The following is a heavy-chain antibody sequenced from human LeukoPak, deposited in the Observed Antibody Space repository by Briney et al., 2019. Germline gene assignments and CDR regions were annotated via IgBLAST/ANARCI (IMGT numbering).Heavy chain of an antibody. J-gene: IGHJ4*02. Sequence: GGSLRLSCAASGFTFSSYGMHWVRQAPGKGLEWVASIRYDGSNKYYADSVKGRFTISRDNSKNTLYLQMNSLRAEDTAVYYCAKVDCSSTSCYVDYWGQGTLVTVSS. CDR2: IRYDGSNK. D-gene: IGHD2-2*01. CDR1: GFTFSSYG. V-gene: IGHV3-30*02. CDR3: AKVDCSSTSCYVDY.